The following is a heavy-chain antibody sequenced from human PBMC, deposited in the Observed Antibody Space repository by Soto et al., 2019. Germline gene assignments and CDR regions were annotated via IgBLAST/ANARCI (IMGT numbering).Heavy chain of an antibody. CDR1: GFTFSTYA. D-gene: IGHD7-27*01. V-gene: IGHV3-23*01. Sequence: GGSLRLSCAGAGFTFSTYAMSWVRQAPGKGLEWVSAISASGTNTFYAGSVKGRFTISRDNSRNTLYLQMNSLRADDTAVYYCALRKTGSYFDYWGQGTLVTVSS. J-gene: IGHJ4*02. CDR2: ISASGTNT. CDR3: ALRKTGSYFDY.